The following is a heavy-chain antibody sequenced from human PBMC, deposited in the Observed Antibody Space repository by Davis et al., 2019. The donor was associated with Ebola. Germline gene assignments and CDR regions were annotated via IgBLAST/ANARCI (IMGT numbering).Heavy chain of an antibody. J-gene: IGHJ5*02. CDR3: ARDRGGWRNTGWFDP. CDR1: GFTFSSYS. CDR2: ISSSGSTI. D-gene: IGHD6-19*01. Sequence: GESLKISCAASGFTFSSYSMNWVRQAPGKGLEWVSYISSSGSTIYYADSVKGRFTISRDNAKNSLYLQMNSLRAEDTAVYYCARDRGGWRNTGWFDPWGQGTLVTVSS. V-gene: IGHV3-48*04.